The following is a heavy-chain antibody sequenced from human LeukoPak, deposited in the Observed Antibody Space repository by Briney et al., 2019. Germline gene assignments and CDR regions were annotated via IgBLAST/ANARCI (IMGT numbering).Heavy chain of an antibody. CDR1: GFTFSSYS. CDR2: ISSSSSYI. Sequence: PGGSLRLSCAASGFTFSSYSMNWVRQAPGKGLEWVSSISSSSSYIYYAVSVKGRFTISRDNAKNSLYLQMNSLRAEDTAVYYCARKGYNWNPEPRHWFDPWGQGTLVTVSS. J-gene: IGHJ5*02. V-gene: IGHV3-21*01. CDR3: ARKGYNWNPEPRHWFDP. D-gene: IGHD1-20*01.